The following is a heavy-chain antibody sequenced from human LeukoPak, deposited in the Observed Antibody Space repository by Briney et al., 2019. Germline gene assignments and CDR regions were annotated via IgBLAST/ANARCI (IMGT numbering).Heavy chain of an antibody. CDR3: ARAECSGGSCYDGFDY. D-gene: IGHD2-15*01. Sequence: GGSLRLSCAASGFAFSSYWMSWVRQAPGKGLEWVANIKQDGSEKYYVDSVKGRFTISRDNAKNSLYLQMNSLRAEDTAVYYCARAECSGGSCYDGFDYWGQGTLVAVSS. V-gene: IGHV3-7*01. CDR2: IKQDGSEK. J-gene: IGHJ4*02. CDR1: GFAFSSYW.